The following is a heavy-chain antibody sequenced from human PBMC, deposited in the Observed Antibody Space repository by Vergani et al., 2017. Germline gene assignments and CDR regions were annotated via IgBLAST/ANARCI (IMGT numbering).Heavy chain of an antibody. CDR3: ARDAGQYDYIWGSYRYTGGGVNWFDP. J-gene: IGHJ5*02. V-gene: IGHV4-34*01. CDR1: GGSFSGYY. Sequence: QVQLQQWGAGLLKPPETLSLTCAVYGGSFSGYYWSWIRQPPGKGLEWIGEINHSGSTNYNPSLKRRVTISVDTSKNQFSLKLSSVTAADTAVYYCARDAGQYDYIWGSYRYTGGGVNWFDPWGQGTLVTVSS. D-gene: IGHD3-16*02. CDR2: INHSGST.